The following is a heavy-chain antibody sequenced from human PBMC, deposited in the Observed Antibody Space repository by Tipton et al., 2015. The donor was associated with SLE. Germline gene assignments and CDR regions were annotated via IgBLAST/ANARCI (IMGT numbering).Heavy chain of an antibody. CDR1: GGSFSGYY. CDR3: ARSSSQWFSDAFDI. CDR2: IYHSGST. V-gene: IGHV4-34*01. J-gene: IGHJ3*02. D-gene: IGHD3-22*01. Sequence: TLSLTCAVYGGSFSGYYWSWVRQPPGKGLEWIGEIYHSGSTNYNPSLKSRVTISVDTSKNQFSLKLSSVTAADTAVYYCARSSSQWFSDAFDIWGQGTMVTVSS.